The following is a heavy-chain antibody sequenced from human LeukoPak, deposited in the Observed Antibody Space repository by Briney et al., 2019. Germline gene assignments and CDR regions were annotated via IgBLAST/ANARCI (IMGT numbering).Heavy chain of an antibody. CDR1: GGSFSGYY. Sequence: KPSETLSLTCAVYGGSFSGYYWSWIRQPPGKGLEWIGEINHSGSTNYNPSLKSRVTISVDTSKNQFSLKLSSVTAADTAVYYCARPYYYGSGSYMYWGQGTLVTVSS. J-gene: IGHJ4*02. CDR2: INHSGST. D-gene: IGHD3-10*01. CDR3: ARPYYYGSGSYMY. V-gene: IGHV4-34*01.